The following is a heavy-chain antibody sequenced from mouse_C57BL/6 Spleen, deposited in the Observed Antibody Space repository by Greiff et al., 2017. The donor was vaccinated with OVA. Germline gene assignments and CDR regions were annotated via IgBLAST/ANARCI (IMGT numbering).Heavy chain of an antibody. Sequence: VQLQQSGPELVKPGASVKISCKASGYSFTGYYMNWVKQSPEKSLEWIGEINPSTGGTTYNQKFKAKATLTVDKSSSTAYMQLKSLTSEDSAVXYCARSPYYYAMDYWGQGTSVTVSS. CDR1: GYSFTGYY. CDR2: INPSTGGT. CDR3: ARSPYYYAMDY. J-gene: IGHJ4*01. V-gene: IGHV1-42*01.